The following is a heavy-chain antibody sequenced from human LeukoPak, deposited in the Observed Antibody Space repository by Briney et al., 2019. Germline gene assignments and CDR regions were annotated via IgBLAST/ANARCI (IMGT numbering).Heavy chain of an antibody. D-gene: IGHD3-10*01. CDR2: IKQDGSEK. J-gene: IGHJ4*02. CDR3: AREGDVLLWFGELFFDY. CDR1: GFTFSSYW. V-gene: IGHV3-7*01. Sequence: PGGSLRLSCAASGFTFSSYWMSWVRQAPGKGLEWVANIKQDGSEKYYVDSVKGRFTISRDNAKNSLYLQMNSLRAEDTAVYYCAREGDVLLWFGELFFDYWGQGTLVTVSS.